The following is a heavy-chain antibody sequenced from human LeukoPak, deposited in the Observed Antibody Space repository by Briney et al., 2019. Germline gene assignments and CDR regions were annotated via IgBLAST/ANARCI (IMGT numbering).Heavy chain of an antibody. Sequence: GGSLRLSCAASGFTFSSYWMSWVRQAPGKGLEWVANIKRDGSDKYYVDSVKGRFTISRDNAKNSLYLQLNSLRAEDTAVYYCARDANYYDSRGENYFNYWGQGTPVTVSS. V-gene: IGHV3-7*01. D-gene: IGHD3-22*01. J-gene: IGHJ4*02. CDR1: GFTFSSYW. CDR3: ARDANYYDSRGENYFNY. CDR2: IKRDGSDK.